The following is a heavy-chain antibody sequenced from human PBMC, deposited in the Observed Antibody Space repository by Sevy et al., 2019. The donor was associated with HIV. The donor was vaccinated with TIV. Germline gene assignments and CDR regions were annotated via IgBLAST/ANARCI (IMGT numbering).Heavy chain of an antibody. CDR2: IRTKPYGVTT. CDR3: TREKQWGLYGMDV. CDR1: GFIFGDYV. Sequence: GGSLRLSCTASGFIFGDYVMTWFCQAPGKGLEWVSFIRTKPYGVTTEYAASVKGRFTISRDDSKSIAYLQMNSLKTEDTGVYYCTREKQWGLYGMDVWGQGTTVTVSS. D-gene: IGHD6-19*01. V-gene: IGHV3-49*03. J-gene: IGHJ6*02.